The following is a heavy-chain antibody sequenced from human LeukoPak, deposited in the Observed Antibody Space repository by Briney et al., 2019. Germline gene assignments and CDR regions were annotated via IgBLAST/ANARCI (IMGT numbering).Heavy chain of an antibody. D-gene: IGHD6-13*01. Sequence: PSETLSLTCTVSGFSISSGHYWGWTRQPPGKGLEWIASISHSGTTFYNPSLKSRVTISVDTSKNQFSLTVTSVTAADTAVCYCSRGQSISAVAVWGQGTLVTVSS. CDR1: GFSISSGHY. J-gene: IGHJ4*02. V-gene: IGHV4-38-2*02. CDR2: ISHSGTT. CDR3: SRGQSISAVAV.